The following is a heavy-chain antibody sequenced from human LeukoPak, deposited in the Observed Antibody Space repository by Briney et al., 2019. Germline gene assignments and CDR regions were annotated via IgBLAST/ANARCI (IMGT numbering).Heavy chain of an antibody. D-gene: IGHD6-19*01. CDR2: FSYSGTT. CDR3: ARTTPADYINGWPYFDH. V-gene: IGHV4-59*08. CDR1: DITTYF. Sequence: SETLSLTCSVSDITTYFWSWLRQPPEGRLEWIAYFSYSGTTNYDASLQRRATISIDTSKSLVSLQLRSVTATDTAVYYCARTTPADYINGWPYFDHWGRGILVNVLS. J-gene: IGHJ4*03.